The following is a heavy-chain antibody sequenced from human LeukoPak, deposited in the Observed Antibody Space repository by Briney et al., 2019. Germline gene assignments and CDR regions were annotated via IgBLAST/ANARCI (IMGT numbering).Heavy chain of an antibody. CDR1: GFTFSNYW. CDR3: ARKYYYGSGSCFDY. V-gene: IGHV3-7*01. CDR2: IKQDGSEK. D-gene: IGHD3-10*01. J-gene: IGHJ4*02. Sequence: SGGSLRLSCAASGFTFSNYWMSWVRQAPGKGPEWVANIKQDGSEKYYVDSVKGRFTISRDNAENSLYLQMNSLRAEDTAVYYCARKYYYGSGSCFDYWGQGTLVTVSS.